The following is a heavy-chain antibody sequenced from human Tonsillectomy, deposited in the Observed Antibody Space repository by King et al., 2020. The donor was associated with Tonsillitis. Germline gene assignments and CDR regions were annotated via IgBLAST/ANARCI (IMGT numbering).Heavy chain of an antibody. V-gene: IGHV3-11*06. D-gene: IGHD1-1*01. J-gene: IGHJ3*02. CDR1: GFTFSDYY. CDR2: ISSSSSYT. CDR3: ARDRGYNDAFDI. Sequence: VQLVESGGGLVKPGGSLRLSCAASGFTFSDYYMNWIRQAPGKGLEWVSYISSSSSYTNYADSVKGRFTISRDNAKNSLFLQMNSLRAEDTAVYYCARDRGYNDAFDIRGQGTMVTVSS.